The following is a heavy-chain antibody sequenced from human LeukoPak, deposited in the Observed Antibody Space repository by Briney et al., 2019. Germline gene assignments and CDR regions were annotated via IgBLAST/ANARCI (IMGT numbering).Heavy chain of an antibody. CDR2: ISSSGSTI. D-gene: IGHD3-3*01. J-gene: IGHJ4*02. Sequence: GGSLRLSCAASGFTFSDYYMSWIRQAPGKGLEWVSYISSSGSTIYYADSVKGRFTISRDNAKNSLYLQMNSLRAEDTAVYYCARGSPERYDFWSGYHTPYYFDYWGQGTLVTVSS. CDR1: GFTFSDYY. CDR3: ARGSPERYDFWSGYHTPYYFDY. V-gene: IGHV3-11*04.